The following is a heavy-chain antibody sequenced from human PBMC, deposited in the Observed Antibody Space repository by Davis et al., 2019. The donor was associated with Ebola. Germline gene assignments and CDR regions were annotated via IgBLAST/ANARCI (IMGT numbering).Heavy chain of an antibody. CDR1: GYTFTGYY. CDR2: ISAYNGNT. Sequence: ASVKVSCKASGYTFTGYYMHWVRQAPGQGLEWMGWISAYNGNTNYAQKLQGRVTMTTDTSTSTAYMEVGSLRSDDTAVYYCARAQFPTTSDHWGQGTLVTVSS. J-gene: IGHJ4*02. V-gene: IGHV1-18*04. CDR3: ARAQFPTTSDH. D-gene: IGHD1-1*01.